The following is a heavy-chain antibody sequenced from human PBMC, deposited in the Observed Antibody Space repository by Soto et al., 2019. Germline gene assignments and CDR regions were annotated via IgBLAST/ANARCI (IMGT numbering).Heavy chain of an antibody. CDR2: FYHAVSP. D-gene: IGHD2-21*01. V-gene: IGHV4-4*02. J-gene: IGHJ3*02. CDR3: ARGSSFRGDFDI. CDR1: GGSISSSSW. Sequence: HLQESGPGLVRPSETLSLTCAVSGGSISSSSWWTWVRQSPEKRLKWIGEFYHAVSPDYNPSFQSRVTIILDTSNNNFSLRLTSVTAADTAVYYCARGSSFRGDFDIWGQGTTVTVSS.